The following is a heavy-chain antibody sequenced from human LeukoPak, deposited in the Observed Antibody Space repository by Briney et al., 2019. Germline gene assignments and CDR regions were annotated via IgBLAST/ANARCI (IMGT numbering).Heavy chain of an antibody. CDR2: ISSNSNYI. D-gene: IGHD1-26*01. CDR1: GFSFTPYT. CDR3: ARRGATRVAFDI. Sequence: GGSLRLSCAASGFSFTPYTMNWVRQAPGQGLEWVSIISSNSNYIYYADSVKGRFTISRDNAKNTLYLQMNSLRAEDTAVYYCARRGATRVAFDIWGQGTMVTVSS. J-gene: IGHJ3*02. V-gene: IGHV3-21*01.